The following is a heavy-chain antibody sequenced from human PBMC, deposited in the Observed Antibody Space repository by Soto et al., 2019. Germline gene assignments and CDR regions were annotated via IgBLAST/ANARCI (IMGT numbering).Heavy chain of an antibody. J-gene: IGHJ4*02. V-gene: IGHV4-39*07. CDR1: GGSTRSYY. D-gene: IGHD4-4*01. CDR3: ARGMTTVTTYDY. Sequence: SETLSHTNSVSGGSTRSYYWSWIRQPPGKGLEWIGSMYYSGSTYYNPSLKSRVTISVDRSKNQFSLNLSSVTAADTAVYYCARGMTTVTTYDYWGQGTLVT. CDR2: MYYSGST.